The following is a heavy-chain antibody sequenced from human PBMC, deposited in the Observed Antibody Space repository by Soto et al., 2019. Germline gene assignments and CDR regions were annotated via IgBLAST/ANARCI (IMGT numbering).Heavy chain of an antibody. V-gene: IGHV3-23*01. CDR2: ISGSGGST. J-gene: IGHJ5*02. CDR1: GFTFSSYA. Sequence: GGSLRLSCAASGFTFSSYAMSWVRQAPGKGLEWVSAISGSGGSTYYADSVKGRFTISRDNSKNTLYLQMNSLRAEDTAVYYCAKEHRRFLDRHNWFDPWGQGTLVTVSS. CDR3: AKEHRRFLDRHNWFDP. D-gene: IGHD3-3*01.